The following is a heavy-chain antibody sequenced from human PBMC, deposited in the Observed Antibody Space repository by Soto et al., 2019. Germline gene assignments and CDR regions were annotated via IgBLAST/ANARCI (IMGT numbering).Heavy chain of an antibody. CDR3: AHTRSIPYYGGGGDFDY. D-gene: IGHD3-10*01. J-gene: IGHJ4*02. V-gene: IGHV2-5*02. CDR2: IYWDGEK. CDR1: GFSLTNSGVG. Sequence: QITLKESGPTLVKPTQTLTLTCSFSGFSLTNSGVGVGWIRQPPGKALEWLAFIYWDGEKHYRPSLQSRLTVTKDTAKDQVALTMTNMDPVDTATYYCAHTRSIPYYGGGGDFDYWGQGTLVIVSS.